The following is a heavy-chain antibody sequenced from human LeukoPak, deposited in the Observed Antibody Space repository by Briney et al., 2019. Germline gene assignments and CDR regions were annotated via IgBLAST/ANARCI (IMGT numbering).Heavy chain of an antibody. CDR2: IYYSGST. J-gene: IGHJ4*02. V-gene: IGHV4-39*07. CDR3: ARVARFLEWYPFDY. CDR1: GGSISSSSYY. D-gene: IGHD3-3*01. Sequence: PSETLSLTCTVSGGSISSSSYYWGWIRQPPGKGLEWIGSIYYSGSTNYNPSLKSRVTISVDTSKNQFSLKLSSVTAADTAVYYCARVARFLEWYPFDYWGQGTLVTVSS.